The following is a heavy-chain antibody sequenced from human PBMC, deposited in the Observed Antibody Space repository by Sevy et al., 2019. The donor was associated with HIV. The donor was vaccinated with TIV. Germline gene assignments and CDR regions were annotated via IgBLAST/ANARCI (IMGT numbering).Heavy chain of an antibody. CDR2: IYHSGSA. CDR1: GGSISSDNYS. D-gene: IGHD3-10*01. CDR3: ARDALATGWFDP. V-gene: IGHV4-30-2*01. J-gene: IGHJ5*02. Sequence: SETLSLTCAVSGGSISSDNYSWSWMRQPLGKGLEWIGHIYHSGSAHYNLSLKSRVTISIDRSKNQFSLKLTSVTAADTAVYYCARDALATGWFDPWGQGTLVTVSS.